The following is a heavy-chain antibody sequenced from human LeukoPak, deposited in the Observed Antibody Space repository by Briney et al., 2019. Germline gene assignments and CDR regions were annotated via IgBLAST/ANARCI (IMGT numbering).Heavy chain of an antibody. V-gene: IGHV4-34*01. CDR2: INHSGST. CDR1: GGSFSGYY. D-gene: IGHD2-2*01. J-gene: IGHJ6*02. Sequence: SETLSLTCAVYGGSFSGYYWSWIRQPPGKGLEWIGEINHSGSTNYNPSLKSRVTISVDTSKNQFSLKLSSVTAADTAVYYCARVGPAADIVVVPAATRPYYGMDVWGQGTTVTVSS. CDR3: ARVGPAADIVVVPAATRPYYGMDV.